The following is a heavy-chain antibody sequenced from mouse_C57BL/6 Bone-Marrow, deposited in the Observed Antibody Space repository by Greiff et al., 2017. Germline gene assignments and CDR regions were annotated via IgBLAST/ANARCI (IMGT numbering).Heavy chain of an antibody. V-gene: IGHV1-9*01. CDR3: ARDYPDY. D-gene: IGHD1-1*02. CDR2: ILPGSGST. CDR1: GYTFTGYW. Sequence: QVQLQQSGAELMKPGASVKLSCKATGYTFTGYWIEWVKQRPGHGLEWIGEILPGSGSTNYNAKFKGKATFTADTSSNTAYMQLSSLTTEDSAIYYCARDYPDYWGQGTTLTVSS. J-gene: IGHJ2*01.